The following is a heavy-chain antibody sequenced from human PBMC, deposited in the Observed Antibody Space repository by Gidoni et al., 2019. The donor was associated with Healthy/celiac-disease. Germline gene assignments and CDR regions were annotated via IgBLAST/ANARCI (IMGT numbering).Heavy chain of an antibody. V-gene: IGHV3-30-3*01. CDR1: GFTFSRSP. CDR3: ARDFLRWGSPHADAFDI. D-gene: IGHD4-17*01. CDR2: ISYDGSNK. Sequence: QVQRVEAGGGVVRPGRSLGLSCAASGFTFSRSPMHWFRQAPGTGLEWLAVISYDGSNKYYADSVKGRLSISSDNSTNTLYLQMNSLRAEDPAVYYCARDFLRWGSPHADAFDIWGQGTMVTVSS. J-gene: IGHJ3*02.